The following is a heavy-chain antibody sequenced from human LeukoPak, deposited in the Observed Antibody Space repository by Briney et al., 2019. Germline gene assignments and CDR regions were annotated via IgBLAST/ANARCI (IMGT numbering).Heavy chain of an antibody. V-gene: IGHV6-1*01. CDR2: TYYRSKWYN. J-gene: IGHJ6*02. CDR3: ARDYYDFWSGYYAEAGYGMDV. CDR1: GDSVSSNSAA. D-gene: IGHD3-3*01. Sequence: SQTLSLTCAISGDSVSSNSAAWNWIRQSPSRGLEWLGRTYYRSKWYNDYAVSVKSRITINPDTSKNQFSLKLSSVTAADTAVYYCARDYYDFWSGYYAEAGYGMDVWGQGTTVTVSS.